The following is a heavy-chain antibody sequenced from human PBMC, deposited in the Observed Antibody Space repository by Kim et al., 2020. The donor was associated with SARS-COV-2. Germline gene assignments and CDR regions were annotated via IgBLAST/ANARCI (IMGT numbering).Heavy chain of an antibody. CDR3: ATGVGSGSYSLGMDV. D-gene: IGHD3-10*01. Sequence: QEFPGRVTITADESTSTAYMELSSLRSEDTAVYYCATGVGSGSYSLGMDVWGQGTTVTVSS. V-gene: IGHV1-69*01. J-gene: IGHJ6*02.